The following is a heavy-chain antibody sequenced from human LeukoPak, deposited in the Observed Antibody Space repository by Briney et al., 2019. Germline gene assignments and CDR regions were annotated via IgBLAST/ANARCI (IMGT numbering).Heavy chain of an antibody. CDR1: GASISSGDYY. CDR2: IYYSGST. J-gene: IGHJ4*02. Sequence: SQTLSLTCTVSGASISSGDYYWSWIRQPPGKGLECIGHIYYSGSTYYNPSLKSRVTISVDTSKNQFSLKLSSVTAADTAVYYCARGRGVPYYYDSSGYHPADYWGQGTLVTVSS. CDR3: ARGRGVPYYYDSSGYHPADY. D-gene: IGHD3-22*01. V-gene: IGHV4-30-4*01.